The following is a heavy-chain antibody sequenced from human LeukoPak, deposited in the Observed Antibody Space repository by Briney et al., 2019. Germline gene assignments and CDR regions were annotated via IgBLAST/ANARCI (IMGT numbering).Heavy chain of an antibody. CDR1: GFTFSSYA. Sequence: GGSLRLSCSPSGFTFSSYAMTWVRQAPGKGLEWLAAISGSGGDTYYTDSVKGRFTISRDNSKNTLYLQMDSLRPEDTAVYYCAKRGRVDWNYIFAFDIWGQGTMVTVSS. J-gene: IGHJ3*02. CDR2: ISGSGGDT. D-gene: IGHD1-7*01. CDR3: AKRGRVDWNYIFAFDI. V-gene: IGHV3-23*01.